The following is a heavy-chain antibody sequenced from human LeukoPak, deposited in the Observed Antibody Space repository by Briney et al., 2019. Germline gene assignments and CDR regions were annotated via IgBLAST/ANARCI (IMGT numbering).Heavy chain of an antibody. CDR2: INAGNHNK. V-gene: IGHV1-3*01. J-gene: IGHJ5*02. CDR1: GYTLTTYS. Sequence: GASVKGSCKASGYTLTTYSIHWVGQAAGKRREWMGWINAGNHNKKYSQKFQGRVFITSDTSAYTAYMELSSLTSEGTAMYYCAIEGPGFGFDPWGQGTLVTVSS. CDR3: AIEGPGFGFDP.